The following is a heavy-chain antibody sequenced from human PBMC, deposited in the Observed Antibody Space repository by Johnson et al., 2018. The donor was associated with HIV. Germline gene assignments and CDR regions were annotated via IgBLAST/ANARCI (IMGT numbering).Heavy chain of an antibody. CDR1: GFTFSTYA. V-gene: IGHV3-64*01. J-gene: IGHJ3*02. CDR2: ISSNGGST. CDR3: ASEGHGAFDI. Sequence: VQVVESGGGLVQPGGSLRLSCAASGFTFSTYAMHWVRQAPGKGLEYVSAISSNGGSTYYANSVKARFTISRDNSKNTLYLQMGSLRAEDMAVYYCASEGHGAFDIWGQWTMVTVSS.